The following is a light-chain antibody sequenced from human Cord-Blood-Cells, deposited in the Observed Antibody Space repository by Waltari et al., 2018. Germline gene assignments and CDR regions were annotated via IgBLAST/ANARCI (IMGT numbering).Light chain of an antibody. J-gene: IGKJ4*01. Sequence: DIVMTQSPLSLPVNPGEPASISCRSSQSLLHSNGYHYFDWYLQKPGESPQLLIYLGSNRASGVPDRFSGSGSGTDFTLKISRVEAEDVGVYYCMQALQTPLTFGGGTKVEIK. CDR3: MQALQTPLT. CDR1: QSLLHSNGYHY. V-gene: IGKV2-28*01. CDR2: LGS.